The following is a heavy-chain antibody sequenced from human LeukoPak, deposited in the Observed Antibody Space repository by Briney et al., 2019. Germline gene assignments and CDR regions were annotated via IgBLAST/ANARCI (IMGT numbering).Heavy chain of an antibody. D-gene: IGHD3-22*01. J-gene: IGHJ5*02. CDR2: IYSSGST. V-gene: IGHV4-61*02. Sequence: PSETLSLTCTVSGDSISSGSYYWSWIRQPAGKGLEWIGRIYSSGSTNYNPSLKGRVTISVDTSENQFSLKLSSVTAADTAVYYCARDLGQYYDTSDNWFDPWGQGTLVTVSS. CDR3: ARDLGQYYDTSDNWFDP. CDR1: GDSISSGSYY.